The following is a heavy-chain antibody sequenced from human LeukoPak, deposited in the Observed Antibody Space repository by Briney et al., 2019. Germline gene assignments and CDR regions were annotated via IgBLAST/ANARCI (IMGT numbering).Heavy chain of an antibody. V-gene: IGHV3-30-3*01. CDR2: ISYDGSNK. CDR1: GFTFSSYA. D-gene: IGHD4-23*01. CDR3: ARDDEDYGGNSPHY. Sequence: GALRLSCAASGFTFSSYAMHWVRQAPGKGLEWVAVISYDGSNKYYADSVKGRFTISRDNSKNTLYLQMNSLRAEDTAVYYCARDDEDYGGNSPHYWGQGTLVTVPS. J-gene: IGHJ4*02.